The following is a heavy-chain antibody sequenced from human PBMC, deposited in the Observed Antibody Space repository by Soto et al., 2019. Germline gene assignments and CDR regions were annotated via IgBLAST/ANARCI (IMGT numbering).Heavy chain of an antibody. CDR1: GGTFSSYA. V-gene: IGHV1-69*06. J-gene: IGHJ5*02. Sequence: ASVKVSCKASGGTFSSYAISWVRQAPGQGLEWMGGIIPIFGTANYAQKFQGRVTITADKSTSTAYMELSSLRAEDTAVYYCAPLGELLVRVPWGQGILVTVSS. D-gene: IGHD1-26*01. CDR2: IIPIFGTA. CDR3: APLGELLVRVP.